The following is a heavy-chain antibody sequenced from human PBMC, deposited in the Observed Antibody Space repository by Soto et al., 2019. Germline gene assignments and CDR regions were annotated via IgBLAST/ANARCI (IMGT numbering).Heavy chain of an antibody. CDR3: ARDRGGYCSSTSCYNNYYYGMDV. D-gene: IGHD2-2*02. CDR2: IYYSGST. Sequence: NPSETLSLTCTVSGGSISSGDYYWSWIRQPPGKGLEWIGYIYYSGSTYYNPSLKSRVTISVDTSKNQFSLKLSSVTAADTAVYYCARDRGGYCSSTSCYNNYYYGMDVWGQGTTVTVSS. V-gene: IGHV4-30-4*01. J-gene: IGHJ6*02. CDR1: GGSISSGDYY.